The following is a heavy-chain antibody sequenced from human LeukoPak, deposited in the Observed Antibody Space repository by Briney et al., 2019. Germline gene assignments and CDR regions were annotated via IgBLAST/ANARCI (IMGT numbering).Heavy chain of an antibody. D-gene: IGHD6-13*01. Sequence: PSETLSLTCAVSGGSISSYYRSWIRQPPGKGLEWIGYIYYSGSTNYNPSLKSRVTISVDTSKNQFSLKLSSVTAADTAVYYCARDRGQQPTSNWFDPWGQGTLVTVSS. J-gene: IGHJ5*02. CDR1: GGSISSYY. CDR3: ARDRGQQPTSNWFDP. CDR2: IYYSGST. V-gene: IGHV4-59*01.